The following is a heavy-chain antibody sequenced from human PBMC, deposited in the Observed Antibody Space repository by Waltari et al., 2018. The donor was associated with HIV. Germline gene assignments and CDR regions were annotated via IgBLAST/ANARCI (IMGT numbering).Heavy chain of an antibody. CDR1: GFTVSSNY. Sequence: EVHLVESGGGLIQPGGSLRVSCAAYGFTVSSNYMSWFRRAPGKGLEWVSIIYSGGSTYYADSVKGRFTISRDNSKNTLYLQMNSLRAEDTAVYYCAREPDSRLGFDYWGQGTLVTVSS. CDR3: AREPDSRLGFDY. D-gene: IGHD3-16*01. V-gene: IGHV3-53*01. J-gene: IGHJ4*02. CDR2: IYSGGST.